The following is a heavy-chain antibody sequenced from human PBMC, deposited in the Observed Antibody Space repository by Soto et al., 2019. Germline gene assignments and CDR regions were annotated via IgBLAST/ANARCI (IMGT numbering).Heavy chain of an antibody. Sequence: SVKVSCKASGDTLSIYAFSWVRQAPGQGLEWMGGIIPMFGTVNYAQRFQGRVTITADKSTSTAYMELSSLRSEDTAVYYCARGTTGTTPFGYSGQGTLVTVSS. CDR2: IIPMFGTV. V-gene: IGHV1-69*06. CDR3: ARGTTGTTPFGY. D-gene: IGHD1-1*01. J-gene: IGHJ4*02. CDR1: GDTLSIYA.